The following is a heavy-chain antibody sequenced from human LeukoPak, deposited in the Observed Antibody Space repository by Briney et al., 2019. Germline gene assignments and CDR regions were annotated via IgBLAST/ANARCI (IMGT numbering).Heavy chain of an antibody. Sequence: GGSLRLSCAASGFTLSNYWMHWVRQAPGKGLVWVSRGEGDGSTSTYADSVKGRFTISRDNAKNTHYLQMSSLRAEDTAMYYCTKSDHFDYWGQGTLVTVSS. J-gene: IGHJ4*02. CDR2: GEGDGSTS. CDR3: TKSDHFDY. D-gene: IGHD2-21*02. CDR1: GFTLSNYW. V-gene: IGHV3-74*03.